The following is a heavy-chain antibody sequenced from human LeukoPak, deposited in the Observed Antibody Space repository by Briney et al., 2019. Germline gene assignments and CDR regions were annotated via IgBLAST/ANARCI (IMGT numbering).Heavy chain of an antibody. CDR1: GGSVSSGSYY. D-gene: IGHD5-24*01. Sequence: NPSETLSLTCTVSGGSVSSGSYYWSWIRRPPGKGLEWIGYIYYSGSTNYNPSLKSRVTISVDTSKNQFSLKLSSVTAADTAVYYCAREMATISGGAFDIWGQGTMVTVSS. CDR3: AREMATISGGAFDI. CDR2: IYYSGST. V-gene: IGHV4-61*01. J-gene: IGHJ3*02.